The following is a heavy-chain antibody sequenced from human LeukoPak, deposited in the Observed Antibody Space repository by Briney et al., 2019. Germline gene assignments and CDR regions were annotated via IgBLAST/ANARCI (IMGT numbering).Heavy chain of an antibody. CDR2: ISAYNGNT. Sequence: ASVKVSCKASGYTFTSYGISWVRQAPGQGLEWMGWISAYNGNTNYAQKPQGRVTMTTDTSTSTAYMELRSLRSDDTAVYYCARDQGAAAGEGWFDPWGQGTLVTVSS. J-gene: IGHJ5*02. CDR1: GYTFTSYG. V-gene: IGHV1-18*01. D-gene: IGHD6-13*01. CDR3: ARDQGAAAGEGWFDP.